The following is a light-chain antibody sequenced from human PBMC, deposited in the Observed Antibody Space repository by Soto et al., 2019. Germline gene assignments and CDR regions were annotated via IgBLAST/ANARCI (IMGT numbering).Light chain of an antibody. J-gene: IGLJ1*01. V-gene: IGLV2-14*01. CDR1: SSDVGAYNY. CDR2: EVT. Sequence: QSALTQPASVSGSPGQSITISCTGTSSDVGAYNYVSWYQQHPGKAPKLMIYEVTNRPSGVSNRFSASKSGNTASLTISGLQAEDEADYYCTSYTTTSTYFFGTGTKLTV. CDR3: TSYTTTSTYF.